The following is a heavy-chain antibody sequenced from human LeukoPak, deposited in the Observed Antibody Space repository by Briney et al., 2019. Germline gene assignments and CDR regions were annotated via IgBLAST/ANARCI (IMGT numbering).Heavy chain of an antibody. CDR1: GFTFGDYA. V-gene: IGHV3-49*03. J-gene: IGHJ4*02. CDR3: TKSYYYDSSGYYIIFDY. CDR2: IRSKADGGTT. D-gene: IGHD3-22*01. Sequence: GGSLRLSCTASGFTFGDYAMSWFRQAPGKGLEWVGFIRSKADGGTTEYAASVKGRFTISRDDSKSIDYLQMNSLKTEDTAVYYCTKSYYYDSSGYYIIFDYWGQGTLVTVSS.